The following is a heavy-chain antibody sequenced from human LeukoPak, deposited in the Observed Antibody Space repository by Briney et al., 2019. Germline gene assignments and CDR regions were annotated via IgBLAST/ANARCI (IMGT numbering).Heavy chain of an antibody. CDR3: AKVVRYNWNPDAFDI. CDR1: GFTFSSYA. D-gene: IGHD1-20*01. J-gene: IGHJ3*02. Sequence: PGGSLRLSCAASGFTFSSYAMTWVRQAPGKGLEWVSTISGSGGNTYYADSVKGRFTISRDNSKNTLYLQMNSLRPDDTAVYYCAKVVRYNWNPDAFDIWGQGTMVTVSS. CDR2: ISGSGGNT. V-gene: IGHV3-23*01.